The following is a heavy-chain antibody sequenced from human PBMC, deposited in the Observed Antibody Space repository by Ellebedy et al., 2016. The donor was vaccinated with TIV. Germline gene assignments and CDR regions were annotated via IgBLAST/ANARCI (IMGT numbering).Heavy chain of an antibody. Sequence: GGSLRLSCAASGFTFTNYAMGWVRQAPGKGPEWVSVISGRSGTTYYADSVKGRFTISRDSSKNTLFLQINTLRVEDTAVYYCAKVPDFWSGYLGYFDYWGQGTLVTVSS. CDR2: ISGRSGTT. CDR1: GFTFTNYA. J-gene: IGHJ4*02. CDR3: AKVPDFWSGYLGYFDY. V-gene: IGHV3-23*01. D-gene: IGHD3-3*01.